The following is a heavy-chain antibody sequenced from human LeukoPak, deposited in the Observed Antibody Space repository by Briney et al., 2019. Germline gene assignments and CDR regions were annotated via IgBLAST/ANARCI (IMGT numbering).Heavy chain of an antibody. Sequence: GGSLRLSCAASGFTFSSYAMSWVRQAPGKGLEWVSAISGSGGSTYYADSVKGRFTISRDNAKNSLYLQMNSLRAEDTAVYYCARPREYGDYGGGYWGQGTLVTVSS. CDR3: ARPREYGDYGGGY. V-gene: IGHV3-23*01. CDR2: ISGSGGST. CDR1: GFTFSSYA. D-gene: IGHD4-17*01. J-gene: IGHJ4*02.